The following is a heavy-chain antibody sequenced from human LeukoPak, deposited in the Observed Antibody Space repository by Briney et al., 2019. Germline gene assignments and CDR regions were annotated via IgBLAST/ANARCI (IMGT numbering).Heavy chain of an antibody. V-gene: IGHV4-59*01. CDR3: ASIDYYDSSGYYY. CDR2: IYYSGST. CDR1: GGSISSCY. Sequence: PSETLSLTCTVSGGSISSCYWSWIRQPPGKGLEWIGYIYYSGSTNYNPSLKSRVTISVDTSKNQFSLKLSSVTAADTAVYYCASIDYYDSSGYYYWGQGTLVTVSS. D-gene: IGHD3-22*01. J-gene: IGHJ4*02.